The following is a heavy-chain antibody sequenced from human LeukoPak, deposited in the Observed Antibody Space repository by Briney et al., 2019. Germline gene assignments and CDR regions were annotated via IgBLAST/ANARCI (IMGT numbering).Heavy chain of an antibody. Sequence: SETLSLTCAVYGGSFSGYYWSWIRQPPGKGLEWIGGINHSGSTNYNPSLKSRVTISVDTSKNQFSLKLSSVTAADTAVYYCARDPAAGTPFDYWGQGTLVTVSS. J-gene: IGHJ4*02. CDR2: INHSGST. V-gene: IGHV4-34*01. CDR1: GGSFSGYY. D-gene: IGHD6-13*01. CDR3: ARDPAAGTPFDY.